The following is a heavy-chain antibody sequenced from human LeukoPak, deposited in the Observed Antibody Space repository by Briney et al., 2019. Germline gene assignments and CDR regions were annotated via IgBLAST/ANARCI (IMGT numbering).Heavy chain of an antibody. CDR1: GGSISSGGYS. V-gene: IGHV4-30-2*01. CDR2: IYHSGST. J-gene: IGHJ5*02. Sequence: PSQTRSLTCAVSGGSISSGGYSWSWIRQPPGKGLEWIGYIYHSGSTYYNPSLKSRVTISVDRSKNQFSLKLSSVTAADTAVYYCARYCSSTSCYGSYNWFDPWGQGTLVTVSS. D-gene: IGHD2-2*01. CDR3: ARYCSSTSCYGSYNWFDP.